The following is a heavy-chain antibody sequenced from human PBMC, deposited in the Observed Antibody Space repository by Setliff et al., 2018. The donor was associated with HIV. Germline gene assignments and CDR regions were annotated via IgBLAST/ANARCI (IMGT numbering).Heavy chain of an antibody. CDR3: ARLIHTGLLYFDF. V-gene: IGHV4-39*07. CDR2: ISYTGST. D-gene: IGHD2-8*02. CDR1: GGSINRSNYY. J-gene: IGHJ4*02. Sequence: LSLTCTVPGGSINRSNYYWGWIRQPPGKGLEWIGTISYTGSTYYDPSLKSRVTMSVDTSKNQFSLKLSSVTAADTAVYYCARLIHTGLLYFDFWGLGTLVTVSS.